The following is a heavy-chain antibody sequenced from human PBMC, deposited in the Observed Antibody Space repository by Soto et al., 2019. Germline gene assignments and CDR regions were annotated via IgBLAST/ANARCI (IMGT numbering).Heavy chain of an antibody. CDR2: ISSSSSYI. Sequence: GGSLRLSCAASGFTFSSYSMNWVRQAPGKGLEWVSSISSSSSYIYYADSVKGRFTISRDNAKNSLYLQMNSLRAEDTAVYYCASCTPGRYYYYYYMDVWGKGTTVTVSS. CDR1: GFTFSSYS. V-gene: IGHV3-21*01. J-gene: IGHJ6*03. CDR3: ASCTPGRYYYYYYMDV. D-gene: IGHD2-8*01.